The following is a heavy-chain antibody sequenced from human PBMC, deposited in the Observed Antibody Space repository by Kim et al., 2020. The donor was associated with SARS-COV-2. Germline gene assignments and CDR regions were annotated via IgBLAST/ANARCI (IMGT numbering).Heavy chain of an antibody. CDR1: GFTFNTYS. Sequence: GGSLRLSCAASGFTFNTYSMNWVRQAPGKGLEWVSGISSSSSNIYYADSVKGRFTISRDNAKNSLYLQMNSLRAEDTAVYYCARDLGTYDFDYWGQGTLGTVST. V-gene: IGHV3-21*01. CDR2: ISSSSSNI. J-gene: IGHJ4*02. D-gene: IGHD1-1*01. CDR3: ARDLGTYDFDY.